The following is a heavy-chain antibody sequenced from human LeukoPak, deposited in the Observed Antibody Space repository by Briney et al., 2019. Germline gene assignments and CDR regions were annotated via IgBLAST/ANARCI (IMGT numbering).Heavy chain of an antibody. D-gene: IGHD2-2*01. CDR2: MNPKNGGT. CDR1: GYTFSDYY. J-gene: IGHJ5*02. V-gene: IGHV1-2*02. Sequence: GASVKVSCKASGYTFSDYYMHWVRQAPGQGLEWMGWMNPKNGGTNYAQKFQGRVIMTRDTSINTAYMELSRLTSDDTVVYYCARCSVVVPAAINWFDPWGQGTLVTVSS. CDR3: ARCSVVVPAAINWFDP.